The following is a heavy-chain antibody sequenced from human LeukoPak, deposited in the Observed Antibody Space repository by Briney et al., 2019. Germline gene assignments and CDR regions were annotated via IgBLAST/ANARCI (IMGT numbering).Heavy chain of an antibody. CDR2: ISGSGSST. Sequence: PGGSLRLSCAASGFTFSRYGMSWVRQAPGKGLEWVSAISGSGSSTYYADSVKGRFTISRDNSKNTLYLQMNSLRAEDTAVYYCAREVEYYGSGYFDYWGQGTLVTVSS. J-gene: IGHJ4*02. D-gene: IGHD3-10*01. CDR3: AREVEYYGSGYFDY. CDR1: GFTFSRYG. V-gene: IGHV3-23*01.